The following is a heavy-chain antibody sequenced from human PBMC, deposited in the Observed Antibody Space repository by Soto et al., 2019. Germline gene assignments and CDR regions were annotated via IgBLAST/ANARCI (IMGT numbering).Heavy chain of an antibody. D-gene: IGHD6-6*01. CDR3: ARGPESSSSLHFDY. Sequence: SQTLSLTCVISGDSVSSNSAAWNWIRQSPSRGLEWLGRTYYRSKWYNDYAVSVKSRITINPDTSKNQFSLQLNSVTPEDTAVYYCARGPESSSSLHFDYWGQGTLVTVSS. CDR2: TYYRSKWYN. J-gene: IGHJ4*02. CDR1: GDSVSSNSAA. V-gene: IGHV6-1*01.